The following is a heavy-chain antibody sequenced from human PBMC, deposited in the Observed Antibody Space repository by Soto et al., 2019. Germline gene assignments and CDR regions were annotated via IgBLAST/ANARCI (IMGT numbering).Heavy chain of an antibody. D-gene: IGHD3-9*01. Sequence: EVQLVESGGDLVQRGGSLRLSCAASGFPFSSYWMHWVRHTPGKGLDWVARISGDGVTTYYADSVTGRFTVSRDNAKNTLSLQISGLRAADTAVYYCAREYYGLLTGYYTDYWGQGTLVSVSS. CDR1: GFPFSSYW. CDR3: AREYYGLLTGYYTDY. V-gene: IGHV3-74*01. CDR2: ISGDGVTT. J-gene: IGHJ4*02.